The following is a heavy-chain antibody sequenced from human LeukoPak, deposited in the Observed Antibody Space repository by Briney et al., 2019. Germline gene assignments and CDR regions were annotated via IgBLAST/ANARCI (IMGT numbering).Heavy chain of an antibody. CDR3: AKDATYSSRRNCSSTSCYGGWDYYYYGMDV. CDR2: ISWNSGSI. V-gene: IGHV3-9*01. D-gene: IGHD2-2*01. Sequence: GGSLRLSCAASGFTFDDYAMHWVRQAPGKGLEWVSGISWNSGSIGYADSVKGRFTISRDNAKNSLYLQMNSLRAEDTALYYCAKDATYSSRRNCSSTSCYGGWDYYYYGMDVWGQGTTVTVSS. J-gene: IGHJ6*02. CDR1: GFTFDDYA.